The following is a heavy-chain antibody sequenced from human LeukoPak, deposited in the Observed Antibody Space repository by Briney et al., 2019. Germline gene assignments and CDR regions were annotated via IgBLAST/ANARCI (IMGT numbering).Heavy chain of an antibody. CDR2: IYNSGST. Sequence: PSETLSLTCTVSGGSTSRSSYYWGWIRQPPGKGLEWIGSIYNSGSTYYNPSLKSRVTISVDTSKNQFSLKLSSVTAADTAVYYCATPAPGADAVDIWGQGTIVTVCS. CDR1: GGSTSRSSYY. D-gene: IGHD2-8*02. J-gene: IGHJ3*02. CDR3: ATPAPGADAVDI. V-gene: IGHV4-39*01.